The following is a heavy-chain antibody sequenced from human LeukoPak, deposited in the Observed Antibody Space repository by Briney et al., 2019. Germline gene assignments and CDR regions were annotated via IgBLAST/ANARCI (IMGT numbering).Heavy chain of an antibody. CDR3: ARDSMRGSGWYYYYGMDV. Sequence: PGGSLRLSCAASGFTFSSYGMHWVRQAPGKGLEWVAVIWYDGSNKYYADSVKGRFTISRDNSKNTLYLQMNSLRAEDTAVYYCARDSMRGSGWYYYYGMDVWGQGTTVTVSS. CDR1: GFTFSSYG. V-gene: IGHV3-33*01. J-gene: IGHJ6*02. CDR2: IWYDGSNK. D-gene: IGHD6-19*01.